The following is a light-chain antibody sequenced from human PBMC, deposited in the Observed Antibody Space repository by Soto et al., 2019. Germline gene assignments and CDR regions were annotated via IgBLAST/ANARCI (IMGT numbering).Light chain of an antibody. V-gene: IGKV1-5*03. CDR3: QHYNSYSEA. Sequence: IQLTQFPSTLSGSVGDRVTITCRASQTISSWLALYQQKPGKAPKLLIYKASTLKSGVPSRFSGSGSGTEFTLTISSLQPDDFATYYCQHYNSYSEAFGQGTKVDIK. J-gene: IGKJ1*01. CDR1: QTISSW. CDR2: KAS.